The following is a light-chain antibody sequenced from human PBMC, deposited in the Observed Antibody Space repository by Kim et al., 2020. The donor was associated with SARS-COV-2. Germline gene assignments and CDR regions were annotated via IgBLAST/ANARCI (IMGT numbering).Light chain of an antibody. CDR3: QQYSRYPLT. V-gene: IGKV1-16*02. CDR2: ASS. Sequence: ASVGDRVTITCRASQGITNDVAWFQQKPGKAPKSLMYASSNLHSGVPPKFSGSGFGTDFTLTISSLQPEDSATYYCQQYSRYPLTFGGGTKVDIK. J-gene: IGKJ4*01. CDR1: QGITND.